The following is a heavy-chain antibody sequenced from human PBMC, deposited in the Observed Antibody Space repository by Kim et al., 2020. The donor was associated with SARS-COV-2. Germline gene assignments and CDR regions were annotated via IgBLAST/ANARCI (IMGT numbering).Heavy chain of an antibody. CDR2: T. CDR3: ARRMTTVAFDY. D-gene: IGHD4-17*01. Sequence: TNYNPSLKSRVTISVDTSKNQFSLKLSSVTAADTAVYYCARRMTTVAFDYWGQGTLVTVSS. J-gene: IGHJ4*02. V-gene: IGHV4-34*01.